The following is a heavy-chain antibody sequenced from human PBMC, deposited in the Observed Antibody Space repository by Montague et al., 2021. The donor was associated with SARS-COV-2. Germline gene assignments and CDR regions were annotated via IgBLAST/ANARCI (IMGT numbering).Heavy chain of an antibody. CDR2: IYYTENT. D-gene: IGHD5-18*01. CDR1: GGSISNSIFY. J-gene: IGHJ4*02. CDR3: ARPGSGYSYGLGPFDY. V-gene: IGHV4-39*01. Sequence: SETLSLTCTVSGGSISNSIFYWDWIRQPPGKGLEWIGSIYYTENTYYNPSLKSRVTISIDTSKNQFSLKLSSVTAADTAVHYCARPGSGYSYGLGPFDYWGQGTLVTVSS.